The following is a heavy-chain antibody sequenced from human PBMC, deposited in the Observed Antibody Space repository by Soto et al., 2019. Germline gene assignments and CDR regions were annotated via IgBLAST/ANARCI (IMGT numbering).Heavy chain of an antibody. Sequence: ASVKVSCKASGYTFTGYYMHWVRQAPGQGLEWMGWINPNSGGTNYAQKFQGWVTMTRDTSISTAYMELSRLRSDDTAVYYCARDLGSFLSPGEYDFWSGQYFELDVWGQGTTVTVSS. CDR2: INPNSGGT. CDR1: GYTFTGYY. J-gene: IGHJ6*02. D-gene: IGHD3-3*01. CDR3: ARDLGSFLSPGEYDFWSGQYFELDV. V-gene: IGHV1-2*04.